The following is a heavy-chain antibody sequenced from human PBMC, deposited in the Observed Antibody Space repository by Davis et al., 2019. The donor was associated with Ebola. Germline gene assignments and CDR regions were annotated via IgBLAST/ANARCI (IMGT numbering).Heavy chain of an antibody. Sequence: GESLKISCAASGFTFSSYWMSWVRQAPGKGLEWVANIKQDGSEKYYVDSVKGRFTISRDNSKNTLYLQMNSLRTEDTALYYCAKDRQWLVQNYGMDVWGQGTTVTVSS. D-gene: IGHD6-19*01. CDR3: AKDRQWLVQNYGMDV. CDR1: GFTFSSYW. J-gene: IGHJ6*02. CDR2: IKQDGSEK. V-gene: IGHV3-7*03.